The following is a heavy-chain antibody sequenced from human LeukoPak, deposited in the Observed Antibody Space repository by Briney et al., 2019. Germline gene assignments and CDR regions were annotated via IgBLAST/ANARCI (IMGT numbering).Heavy chain of an antibody. V-gene: IGHV1-69*04. CDR1: GYTFTSYG. CDR3: ARGLYYYDSSGYPINPFDY. D-gene: IGHD3-22*01. Sequence: WASVKVSCKASGYTFTSYGISWVRQAPGQGLEWMGRIIPILGIANYAQKFQGRVTITADKSTSTAYMELSSLRSEDTAVYYCARGLYYYDSSGYPINPFDYWGQGTLVTVSS. J-gene: IGHJ4*02. CDR2: IIPILGIA.